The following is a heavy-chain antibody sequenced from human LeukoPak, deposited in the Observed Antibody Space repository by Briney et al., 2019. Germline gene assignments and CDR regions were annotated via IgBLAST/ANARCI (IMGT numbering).Heavy chain of an antibody. V-gene: IGHV3-74*01. CDR1: GFTFSSYW. CDR2: INSDGSST. Sequence: GRSLRLSCAASGFTFSSYWMHWVRQPPGNWLGWVSRINSDGSSTSYADYVKGRFTISRDNAKNTLYLQMNSLRAEDTAVYYCARDSSGNIDYWGQGTLVTVSS. J-gene: IGHJ4*02. D-gene: IGHD4-23*01. CDR3: ARDSSGNIDY.